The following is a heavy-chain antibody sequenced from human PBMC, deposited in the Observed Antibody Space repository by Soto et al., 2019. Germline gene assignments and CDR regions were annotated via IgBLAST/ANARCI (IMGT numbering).Heavy chain of an antibody. D-gene: IGHD2-2*01. CDR2: IYYTGST. CDR3: ARVGGYCSSAGCYPENYFDP. Sequence: SETLSLTCTVSGGSISSGDYYWSWIRQPPGKGLEWIGYIYYTGSTDSNPALKSRVTTSVDASKHQFSLKLSSGTADDTGVYYCARVGGYCSSAGCYPENYFDPWGQGTLVTVSS. V-gene: IGHV4-30-4*01. J-gene: IGHJ5*02. CDR1: GGSISSGDYY.